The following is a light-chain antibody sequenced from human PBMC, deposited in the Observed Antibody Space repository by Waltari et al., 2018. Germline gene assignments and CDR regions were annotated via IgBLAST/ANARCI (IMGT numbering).Light chain of an antibody. Sequence: QSALTQPASVSGSPGQSITISCTGTSSDVGGYNYVSWYQQHPGKAPKLMIYYVRNLPSGVSNRFSGSKSGNTASLTISGLQAEDGADYYCSSYTSSSTWVFGGGTKLTVL. J-gene: IGLJ3*02. CDR3: SSYTSSSTWV. CDR2: YVR. V-gene: IGLV2-14*03. CDR1: SSDVGGYNY.